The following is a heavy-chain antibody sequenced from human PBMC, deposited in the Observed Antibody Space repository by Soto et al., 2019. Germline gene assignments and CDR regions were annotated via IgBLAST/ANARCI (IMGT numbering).Heavy chain of an antibody. CDR2: IKQDGSEK. D-gene: IGHD5-12*01. J-gene: IGHJ4*02. Sequence: PGGSLRLSCAASGITFSRYWMSWVRQAPGKGLEWVANIKQDGSEKYYADSVKGRFTISRDNAKNTLYLQMNSLRAEDTAVYYCAGSRLFRIDYWGQGALVTVSS. V-gene: IGHV3-7*01. CDR1: GITFSRYW. CDR3: AGSRLFRIDY.